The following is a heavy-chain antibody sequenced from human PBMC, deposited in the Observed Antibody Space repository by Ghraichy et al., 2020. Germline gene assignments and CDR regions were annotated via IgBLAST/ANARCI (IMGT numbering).Heavy chain of an antibody. J-gene: IGHJ6*02. CDR1: GGSVTNGTYY. CDR3: ARTNPGLTTALAYYYGMDI. Sequence: SETLSLTCTVSGGSVTNGTYYWSLIRQPPGKGLEWIGYIYHSGTTNYNSSLTSRVTISVDTSKNQFSLRLTSVTAADTAVYYCARTNPGLTTALAYYYGMDIWGQGTTVTVSS. D-gene: IGHD4-11*01. CDR2: IYHSGTT. V-gene: IGHV4-61*01.